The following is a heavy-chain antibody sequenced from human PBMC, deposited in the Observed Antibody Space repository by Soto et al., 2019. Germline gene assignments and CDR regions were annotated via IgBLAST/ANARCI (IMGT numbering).Heavy chain of an antibody. Sequence: GGSLRLSCAASGFTFSSYAMSWVRQAPGKGLEWVSAISGSGGSTYYADSVKGRFTISRENSKNTLYLQMNSLRAEDTAVYYCAKDEQAIAAAGTYYYYYGMDVWGQGTTVTVSS. D-gene: IGHD6-13*01. J-gene: IGHJ6*02. CDR3: AKDEQAIAAAGTYYYYYGMDV. CDR1: GFTFSSYA. V-gene: IGHV3-23*01. CDR2: ISGSGGST.